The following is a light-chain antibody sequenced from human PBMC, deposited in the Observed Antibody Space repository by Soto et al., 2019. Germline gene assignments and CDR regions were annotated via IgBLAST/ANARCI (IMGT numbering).Light chain of an antibody. CDR3: SSYAGSSNV. Sequence: QSALTQPASVSGSPGQPITISCSGTSSDVGGYNYVSWYQQHPGKAPKLMIYEVNKRPSGVPDRFSGSKSGNTASLTVSGLQAEDEADYYCSSYAGSSNVFGTGTKLTVL. CDR1: SSDVGGYNY. J-gene: IGLJ1*01. V-gene: IGLV2-8*01. CDR2: EVN.